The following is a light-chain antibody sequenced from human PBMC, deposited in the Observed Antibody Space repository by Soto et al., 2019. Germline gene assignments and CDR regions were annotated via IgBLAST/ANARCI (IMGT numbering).Light chain of an antibody. V-gene: IGLV2-14*01. CDR3: ASYTSTYTLV. CDR2: DVN. J-gene: IGLJ1*01. Sequence: QSVLTQPASVSGSPGRSITISCTGTIDDVGAYNYVSWYQQRPGSAPQLLIYDVNNRPSGASNRFSGSKSGHTAYLTISGLQSDDEANYHCASYTSTYTLVFGTGTKLTVL. CDR1: IDDVGAYNY.